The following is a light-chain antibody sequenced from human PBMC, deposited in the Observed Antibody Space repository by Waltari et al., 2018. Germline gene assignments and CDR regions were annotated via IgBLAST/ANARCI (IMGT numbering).Light chain of an antibody. J-gene: IGKJ1*01. CDR1: QRSSSH. CDR3: QQYNELKT. Sequence: EIVMTQSPATLSVSPGDRATLSCRASQRSSSHLAWYQQKPGQAPRLVIYAASTRATGIPARFSGSGSGTDFTLTISSLQSEDFAVYYCQQYNELKTFGQGTKVEIK. CDR2: AAS. V-gene: IGKV3-15*01.